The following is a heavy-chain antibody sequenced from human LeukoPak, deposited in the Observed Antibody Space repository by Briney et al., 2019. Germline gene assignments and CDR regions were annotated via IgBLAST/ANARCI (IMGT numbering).Heavy chain of an antibody. J-gene: IGHJ4*02. V-gene: IGHV3-21*01. D-gene: IGHD2-2*01. Sequence: PGGSLRLSCAASGFTFSSYSMNWVRQAPGKGLEWVSSISSSSSYIYYADSVKGRFTISRDNAKNSLYLQMNSLRAEDTAVYYCARAGIICSSTSCYARFIHYFDYWGQGTLVTVSS. CDR3: ARAGIICSSTSCYARFIHYFDY. CDR2: ISSSSSYI. CDR1: GFTFSSYS.